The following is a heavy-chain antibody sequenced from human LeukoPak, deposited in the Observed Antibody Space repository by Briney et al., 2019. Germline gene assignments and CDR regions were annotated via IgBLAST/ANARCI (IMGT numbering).Heavy chain of an antibody. V-gene: IGHV4-59*08. D-gene: IGHD1-26*01. CDR1: GVSISSYY. Sequence: SETLSLTCTVSGVSISSYYWSWIRQPPGKGLEWVGYIYYSGSTNYNPSLKSRVTISVDTSKNQFSLKLSSVTAADTAVYYCARLQISGSWPHYYYYSMDVWGKGTTVTVSS. CDR3: ARLQISGSWPHYYYYSMDV. J-gene: IGHJ6*03. CDR2: IYYSGST.